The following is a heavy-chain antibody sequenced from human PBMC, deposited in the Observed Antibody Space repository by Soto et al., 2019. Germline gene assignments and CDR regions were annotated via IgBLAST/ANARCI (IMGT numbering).Heavy chain of an antibody. D-gene: IGHD5-12*01. CDR2: ISAYNGNT. CDR1: GYTFTSYG. V-gene: IGHV1-18*04. Sequence: ASVKVPCKASGYTFTSYGISWVRQAPGQGLEWMGWISAYNGNTNYAQKLQGRVTMTTDTSTSTAYMELRSLRSDDTAVYYCARVWVVADPRESYYYYGMDVWGQGTTVTVSS. CDR3: ARVWVVADPRESYYYYGMDV. J-gene: IGHJ6*02.